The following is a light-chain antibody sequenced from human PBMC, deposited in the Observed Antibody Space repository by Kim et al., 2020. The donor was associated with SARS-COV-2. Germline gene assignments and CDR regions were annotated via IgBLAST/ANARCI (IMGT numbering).Light chain of an antibody. CDR1: NLGDKN. CDR2: QDT. CDR3: QVWDSSTEGV. Sequence: SYELTQPLSVSVSLGQTASITCSGNNLGDKNVCWYQQKPGQAPEPVIFQDTKRPSGIPERFSGSNSGNTATLTISGTQPGDEAYYYCQVWDSSTEGVFGG. V-gene: IGLV3-1*01. J-gene: IGLJ3*02.